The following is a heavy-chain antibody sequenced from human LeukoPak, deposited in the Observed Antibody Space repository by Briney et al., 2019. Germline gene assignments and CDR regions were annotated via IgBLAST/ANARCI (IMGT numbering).Heavy chain of an antibody. J-gene: IGHJ4*02. D-gene: IGHD5-18*01. CDR2: ISGSGGST. CDR3: ANSPRGYSYGTRQFDY. Sequence: GGSLRLSCAASGFTFSSYAMSWVRQAPGRGREWVSAISGSGGSTYYADSVKGRFTISRDNSKNTLYLQMNSLRAEDTAVYYCANSPRGYSYGTRQFDYWGQGTLVTVSS. V-gene: IGHV3-23*01. CDR1: GFTFSSYA.